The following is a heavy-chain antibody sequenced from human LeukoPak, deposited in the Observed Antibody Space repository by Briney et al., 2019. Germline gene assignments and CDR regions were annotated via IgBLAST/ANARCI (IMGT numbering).Heavy chain of an antibody. Sequence: PGGFLRLSCAASGFTFTSYVITWVRQPPGKGLEWIGSIYYSGSTYYNPSLKSRVTISVDTSKNQFSLKLSSVTAADTAVYYCARGVLHYYGSGSYPYWGQGTLVTVSS. J-gene: IGHJ4*02. CDR3: ARGVLHYYGSGSYPY. CDR2: IYYSGST. V-gene: IGHV4-38-2*01. D-gene: IGHD3-10*01. CDR1: GFTFTSYVI.